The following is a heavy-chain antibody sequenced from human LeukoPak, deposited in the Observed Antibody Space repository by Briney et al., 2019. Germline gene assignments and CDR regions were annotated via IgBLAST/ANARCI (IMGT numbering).Heavy chain of an antibody. J-gene: IGHJ4*02. CDR1: GYTLTELS. V-gene: IGHV1-24*01. Sequence: ASVKVSCKVSGYTLTELSMHWVRQAPGKGLEGMGGFDPEDGETIYAQKFQGRVTMTEDTSTDTAYMELSSLRSEDTAVYYCATTLGYCSSTSCFGLDYWGQGTLVTASS. CDR3: ATTLGYCSSTSCFGLDY. CDR2: FDPEDGET. D-gene: IGHD2-2*01.